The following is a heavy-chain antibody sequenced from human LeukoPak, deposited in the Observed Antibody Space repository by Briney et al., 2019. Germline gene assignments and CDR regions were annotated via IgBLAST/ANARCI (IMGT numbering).Heavy chain of an antibody. CDR1: GGSFSGYY. CDR3: ARGLGVVRHYFDC. CDR2: INHSGST. V-gene: IGHV4-34*01. D-gene: IGHD3-3*01. Sequence: PSETLSLTCAVYGGSFSGYYWSWIRQPPGKGLEWIGEINHSGSTNYNPSLKSRVTISVDTSKNQFSLKLSSVTAADTAVYYCARGLGVVRHYFDCWGQGTLVTVSS. J-gene: IGHJ4*02.